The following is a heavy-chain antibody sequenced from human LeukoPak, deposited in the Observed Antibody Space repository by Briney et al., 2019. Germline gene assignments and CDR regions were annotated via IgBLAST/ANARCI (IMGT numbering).Heavy chain of an antibody. J-gene: IGHJ6*03. D-gene: IGHD2/OR15-2a*01. V-gene: IGHV3-11*01. CDR2: ISSTGTP. Sequence: PGGSLRLSCAASGFSFSDYYTSWIRQAPGKGLEYVSYISSTGTPYYVDSVKGRFTISRDDAKNSLYLEMSSLRAEDTAVYYCARDRSEIVQGHKDVWGTGTTVTVSS. CDR1: GFSFSDYY. CDR3: ARDRSEIVQGHKDV.